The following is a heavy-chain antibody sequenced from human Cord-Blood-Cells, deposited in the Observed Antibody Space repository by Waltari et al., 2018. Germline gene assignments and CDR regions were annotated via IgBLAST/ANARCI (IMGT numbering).Heavy chain of an antibody. D-gene: IGHD3-10*01. V-gene: IGHV3-21*01. CDR3: ARDYGSGSYYNY. CDR1: GFTVSSYS. Sequence: EVQLVESGGGLVKPGGSLRLSCAASGFTVSSYSMNWVRQAPGKGLEWVSSISSSSSYIYYADSVKGRFTISRDNAKNSLYLQMNSLRAEDTAVYYCARDYGSGSYYNYWGQGTLVTVSS. J-gene: IGHJ4*02. CDR2: ISSSSSYI.